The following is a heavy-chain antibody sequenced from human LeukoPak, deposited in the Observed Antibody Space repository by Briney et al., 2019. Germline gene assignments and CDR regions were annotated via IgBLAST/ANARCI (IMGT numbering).Heavy chain of an antibody. J-gene: IGHJ4*02. D-gene: IGHD2-2*01. CDR1: GGSISSGGYY. V-gene: IGHV4-61*08. Sequence: PSQTLSLTCTVSGGSISSGGYYWSWIRQPPGKGLEWIGYIYYSGSTNYNPSLKSRVTISVDTSKNQFSLKLSSVTAADTAVYYCARHFSSSTSFLYWGQGTLVTVSS. CDR2: IYYSGST. CDR3: ARHFSSSTSFLY.